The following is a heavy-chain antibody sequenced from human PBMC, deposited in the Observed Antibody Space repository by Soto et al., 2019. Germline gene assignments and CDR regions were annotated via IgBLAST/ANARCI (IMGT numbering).Heavy chain of an antibody. CDR1: GFTFSSYG. CDR3: ARRPIAAAGTFDP. D-gene: IGHD6-13*01. J-gene: IGHJ5*02. Sequence: GGSLRLSCAASGFTFSSYGMHWVRQAPGKGLEWVAVISYDGSNKYYADSVKGRFTISRDNSKNTLYLQMNSLRSEDTAVYYCARRPIAAAGTFDPWGQGTLVTVSS. V-gene: IGHV3-30*03. CDR2: ISYDGSNK.